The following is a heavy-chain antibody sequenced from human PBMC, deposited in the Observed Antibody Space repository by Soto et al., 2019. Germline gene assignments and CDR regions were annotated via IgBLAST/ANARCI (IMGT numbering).Heavy chain of an antibody. Sequence: QITLKESGPTLVKPTQTLTLTCTFSGFSLSTSGVGVGWIRQPPGKALEWLALVSWDDDKRYNPSLKSRLTITKDASKNQVVLTMTNMDPVDTATYYCAHRRGYYDSDTYYRGHWFDPWGQGTLVTVST. CDR1: GFSLSTSGVG. CDR2: VSWDDDK. CDR3: AHRRGYYDSDTYYRGHWFDP. J-gene: IGHJ5*02. D-gene: IGHD3-22*01. V-gene: IGHV2-5*02.